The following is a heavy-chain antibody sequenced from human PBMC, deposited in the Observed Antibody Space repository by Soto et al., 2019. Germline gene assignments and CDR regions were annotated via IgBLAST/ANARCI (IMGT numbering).Heavy chain of an antibody. CDR3: AKDSGYNYGYFRWFDP. CDR1: GGSISSGDYY. CDR2: IFYSGST. J-gene: IGHJ5*02. D-gene: IGHD5-18*01. V-gene: IGHV4-30-4*02. Sequence: SETLSLTCTVSGGSISSGDYYWRWIRQPPGKGLEWIGYIFYSGSTYYNHSLKSRVTISIDTSKNQFSLKLSSVTAADKAVYYCAKDSGYNYGYFRWFDPWGQGTLVTVSS.